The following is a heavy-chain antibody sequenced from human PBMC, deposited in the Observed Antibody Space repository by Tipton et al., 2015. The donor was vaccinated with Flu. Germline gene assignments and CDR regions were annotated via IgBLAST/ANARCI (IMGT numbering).Heavy chain of an antibody. D-gene: IGHD3-10*01. CDR2: INHSGST. V-gene: IGHV4-34*01. J-gene: IGHJ4*02. CDR1: GGSFSGYY. Sequence: GLVKPSETLSLTCAVYGGSFSGYYWSWTRQPPGKGLEWIGEINHSGSTNYNPSLKSRVTISVDTSKNQFSLKLSSVTAADTAVYYCARGRGLWFGDRIDHWGQGTLVTVSS. CDR3: ARGRGLWFGDRIDH.